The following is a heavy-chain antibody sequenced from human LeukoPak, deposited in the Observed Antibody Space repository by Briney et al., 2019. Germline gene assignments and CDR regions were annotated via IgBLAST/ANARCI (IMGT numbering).Heavy chain of an antibody. V-gene: IGHV4-38-2*01. CDR2: IYHSGST. CDR1: GYSISSGYY. Sequence: SETLSLTCAVSGYSISSGYYWGWIRQPPGKGLEWIGSIYHSGSTYYNPSLKSRVTISVDTSKNQFSLKLSSVTAADTAVYYCALTQGGYGDYIDAFDIWGQGTMVTVSS. J-gene: IGHJ3*02. CDR3: ALTQGGYGDYIDAFDI. D-gene: IGHD4-17*01.